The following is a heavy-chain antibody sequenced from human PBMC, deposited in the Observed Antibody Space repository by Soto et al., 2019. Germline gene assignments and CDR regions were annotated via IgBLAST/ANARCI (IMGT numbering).Heavy chain of an antibody. CDR2: IYYSGST. V-gene: IGHV4-31*03. CDR3: AREVGARQQLVGGNWFDP. CDR1: GGSISSGGYC. D-gene: IGHD6-13*01. Sequence: SETLSLTCTVSGGSISSGGYCWGWIRQHPGKGLEWIGYIYYSGSTYYNPSLKSRVTISVDTSKNQFSLKLSSVTAADTAVYYCAREVGARQQLVGGNWFDPWGQGTLVTVSS. J-gene: IGHJ5*02.